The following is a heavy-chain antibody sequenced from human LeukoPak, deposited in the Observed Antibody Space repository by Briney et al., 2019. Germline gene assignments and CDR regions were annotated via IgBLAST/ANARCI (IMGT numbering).Heavy chain of an antibody. V-gene: IGHV4-39*01. Sequence: PSETLSLTCTVSGGSISSSSYYWGWIRQPPGKGLEWIGRIYYSGSTYYNPSLKSRVTISVDTSKIQFSLKLSSVTAADTAVYYCARHGKYYDILTGYYEGVFDIWRQGTMVTVSS. CDR1: GGSISSSSYY. CDR2: IYYSGST. CDR3: ARHGKYYDILTGYYEGVFDI. J-gene: IGHJ3*02. D-gene: IGHD3-9*01.